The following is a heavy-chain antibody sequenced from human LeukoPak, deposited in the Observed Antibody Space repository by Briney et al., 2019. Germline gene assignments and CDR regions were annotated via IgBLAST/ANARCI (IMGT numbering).Heavy chain of an antibody. CDR2: IKQDGSEK. V-gene: IGHV3-7*01. CDR3: ARDLVAAGTPRSV. D-gene: IGHD6-13*01. CDR1: GFTFSSYW. Sequence: QSGGSLRLSCAASGFTFSSYWVSWVRQAPGKGLEWVANIKQDGSEKYYVDSVKGRFTISRDNAKNSLYLQMNSLRAEDTAVYYCARDLVAAGTPRSVWGQGTLVTVSS. J-gene: IGHJ4*02.